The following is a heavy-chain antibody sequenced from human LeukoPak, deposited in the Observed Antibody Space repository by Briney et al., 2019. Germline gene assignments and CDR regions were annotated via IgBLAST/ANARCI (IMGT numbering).Heavy chain of an antibody. CDR1: GGSFSGYY. Sequence: SETLSLTCAVYGGSFSGYYWSWIRQPPGKGLEWIGEINHSGSTNYNPSLKSRVTISVDTSKNQFSLKLSSVTAADTAVYYCALGGCSSTSCYGSIVNWGQGTLVTVSS. D-gene: IGHD2-2*01. CDR3: ALGGCSSTSCYGSIVN. J-gene: IGHJ4*02. V-gene: IGHV4-34*01. CDR2: INHSGST.